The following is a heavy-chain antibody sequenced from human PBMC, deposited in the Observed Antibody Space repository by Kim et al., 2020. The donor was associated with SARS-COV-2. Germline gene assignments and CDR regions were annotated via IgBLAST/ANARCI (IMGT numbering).Heavy chain of an antibody. J-gene: IGHJ4*02. D-gene: IGHD6-19*01. Sequence: GGSLRLSCSASGFTFGDFAMSWVRQAPGKGLEWVGFIRTKAYGGTTEYAASVEGRFTISRDDSKTIAYLQLNSLKTEDTAVYYCSRVGEAQWLALDYWGQGTLVTVSS. V-gene: IGHV3-49*04. CDR1: GFTFGDFA. CDR2: IRTKAYGGTT. CDR3: SRVGEAQWLALDY.